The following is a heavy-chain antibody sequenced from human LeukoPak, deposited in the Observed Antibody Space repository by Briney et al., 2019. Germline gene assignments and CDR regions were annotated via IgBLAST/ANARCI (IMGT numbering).Heavy chain of an antibody. CDR3: ARSHRDGYNYFDY. CDR2: IYYSGDT. CDR1: GGSISSYY. V-gene: IGHV4-39*01. D-gene: IGHD5-24*01. Sequence: SETLSLTCTVSGGSISSYYWSWIRQPPGKGLDWIGSIYYSGDTNYNPSLKSRVSISVDTSKKQFSLKLSSVTAADTAVYYCARSHRDGYNYFDYWGQGTLVTVVS. J-gene: IGHJ4*02.